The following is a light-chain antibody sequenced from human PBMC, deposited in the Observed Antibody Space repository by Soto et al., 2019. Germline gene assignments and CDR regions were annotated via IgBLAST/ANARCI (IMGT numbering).Light chain of an antibody. J-gene: IGLJ3*02. Sequence: QSALTQPASVSGSPGQSITISCTGTSSDVGGYNYVSWYQQHPGKATKLMIYEVSNRPSGVSNRFSGSKSGNTASLTISGLQDEDEADYYCSSYTSSSTRVFGGGTKLTVL. V-gene: IGLV2-14*01. CDR1: SSDVGGYNY. CDR2: EVS. CDR3: SSYTSSSTRV.